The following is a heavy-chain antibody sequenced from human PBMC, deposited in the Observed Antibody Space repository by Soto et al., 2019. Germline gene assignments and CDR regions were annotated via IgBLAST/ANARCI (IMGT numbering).Heavy chain of an antibody. CDR3: ARAGVALVRGSIGGVDY. J-gene: IGHJ4*02. Sequence: QVHLQQWGAGLLKPSETLSLTCAVTGGAFNGYYWTWIRQSPGKGLQWIGESNHSGTVDYNPSLKSRVTFSIDTSKKQSSLTLTSVTAADSAVYYCARAGVALVRGSIGGVDYWGQGTLVTVSS. CDR1: GGAFNGYY. D-gene: IGHD3-10*01. V-gene: IGHV4-34*01. CDR2: SNHSGTV.